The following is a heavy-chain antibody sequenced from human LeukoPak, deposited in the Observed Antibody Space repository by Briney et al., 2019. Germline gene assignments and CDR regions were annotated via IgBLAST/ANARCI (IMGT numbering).Heavy chain of an antibody. D-gene: IGHD4-11*01. CDR1: GFTFSRYA. Sequence: PGGSLRLSCAASGFTFSRYAMSWVRQAPGKGLEWVSAISGDVRSTFYADSVEGRFTISRDNSENTLSLQMNSLRADDTAVYYCVKRVDYSEKYYFDSWGRGTLVTVSS. CDR2: ISGDVRST. V-gene: IGHV3-23*01. CDR3: VKRVDYSEKYYFDS. J-gene: IGHJ4*02.